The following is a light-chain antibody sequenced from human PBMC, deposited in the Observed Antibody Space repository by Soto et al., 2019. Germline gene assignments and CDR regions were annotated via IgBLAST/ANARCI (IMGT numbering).Light chain of an antibody. CDR1: QSIANN. J-gene: IGKJ4*01. Sequence: EIVFTQSPCTLSLSPLERPTLSCRASQSIANNYLTWYQQKPGQAPRLLIYAASTRATGIPARFSGSGSGTEFTLTISSLQSEDFAVYYCQQYNNWPSFGGGTKVDI. CDR2: AAS. V-gene: IGKV3-15*01. CDR3: QQYNNWPS.